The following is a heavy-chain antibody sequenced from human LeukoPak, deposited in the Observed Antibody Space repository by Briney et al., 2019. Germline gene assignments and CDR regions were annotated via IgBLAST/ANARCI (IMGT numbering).Heavy chain of an antibody. Sequence: GASVKVSCKASGYTFTGYYMHWVRQAPGQGLEWMGCINPNSGGTKYAQKFQGGVTLTRDTSISTAYMELSRLRSDDTAVYYCARAEGLSSSLDYWGQGTLVTVSS. J-gene: IGHJ4*02. V-gene: IGHV1-2*02. CDR3: ARAEGLSSSLDY. D-gene: IGHD3/OR15-3a*01. CDR2: INPNSGGT. CDR1: GYTFTGYY.